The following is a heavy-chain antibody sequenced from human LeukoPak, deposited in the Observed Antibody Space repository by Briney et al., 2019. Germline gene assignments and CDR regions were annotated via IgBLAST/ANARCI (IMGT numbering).Heavy chain of an antibody. CDR2: MYYSGST. J-gene: IGHJ4*02. Sequence: SETLSLTCSASGGSISDYYWSWIRQPPGKVLGWIAYMYYSGSTNYNPSLKSRVTISIDTSKNQFSLKLSSVTAADTAVYYCARGHPGSSWQNFDYWGQGTLVTVPS. CDR1: GGSISDYY. V-gene: IGHV4-59*12. CDR3: ARGHPGSSWQNFDY. D-gene: IGHD6-13*01.